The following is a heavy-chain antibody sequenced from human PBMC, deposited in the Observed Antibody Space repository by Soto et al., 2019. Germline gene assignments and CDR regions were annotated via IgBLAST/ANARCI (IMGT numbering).Heavy chain of an antibody. Sequence: QITLKESGPTLVKPTQTLTLTCTFSGFSLSTSGVGVGWIRQPPGKALEWLELIYWNADKSYSSSLKSRLTITKDTSKNHVVLTMTNMDPVDTATYYCAHIWPSKLPDYWGQGTLVTVSS. CDR1: GFSLSTSGVG. CDR3: AHIWPSKLPDY. D-gene: IGHD2-15*01. J-gene: IGHJ4*02. CDR2: IYWNADK. V-gene: IGHV2-5*01.